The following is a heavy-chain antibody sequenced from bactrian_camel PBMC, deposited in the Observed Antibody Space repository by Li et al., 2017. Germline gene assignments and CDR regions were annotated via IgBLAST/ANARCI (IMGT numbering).Heavy chain of an antibody. CDR1: RWTANYC. CDR2: IDSGGST. CDR3: TARRDVWACRSVVGDFAD. J-gene: IGHJ6*01. V-gene: IGHV3S53*01. D-gene: IGHD2*01. Sequence: HVQLVESGGGSVQAGGSLTLSCAASRWTANYCMAWFRRAPGKEREGVAAIDSGGSTNYADSVKGRFTISKDNAKNTLYLQMNSLKPEDTAVYYCTARRDVWACRSVVGDFADWGQGTQVTVS.